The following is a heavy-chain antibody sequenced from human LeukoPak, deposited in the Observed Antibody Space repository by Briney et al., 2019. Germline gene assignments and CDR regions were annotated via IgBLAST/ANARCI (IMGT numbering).Heavy chain of an antibody. V-gene: IGHV4-59*01. Sequence: SETLSLTCTVSGGSITSYFWTWIRQPPGKGLEWIGYIHSSGSTKYNPSLKSRVTISVDTSKNQFSLKVNSVTAADTAVYYCARDFDAPNSGWFDYWGQGTLVTVSS. D-gene: IGHD6-19*01. CDR3: ARDFDAPNSGWFDY. J-gene: IGHJ4*02. CDR2: IHSSGST. CDR1: GGSITSYF.